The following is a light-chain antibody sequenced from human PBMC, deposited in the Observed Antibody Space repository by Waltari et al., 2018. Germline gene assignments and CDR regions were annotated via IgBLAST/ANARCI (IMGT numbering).Light chain of an antibody. CDR2: DVN. V-gene: IGLV2-14*01. CDR3: RSHSTNNIVL. Sequence: QSGLTQPASVSASPGESITISCTGTSGDIGGSDFVSWYQHPPGRAPKVLIFDVNHRPSGISDRFAGSKSGNTASLTISELQPEDDADYYCRSHSTNNIVLFGGGTKVTVL. J-gene: IGLJ2*01. CDR1: SGDIGGSDF.